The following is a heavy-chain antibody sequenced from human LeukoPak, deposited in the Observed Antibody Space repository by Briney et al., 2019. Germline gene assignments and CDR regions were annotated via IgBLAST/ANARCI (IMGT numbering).Heavy chain of an antibody. V-gene: IGHV1-8*01. CDR2: MNPNSGNT. CDR3: ARVKHGSGPSGY. D-gene: IGHD3-10*01. J-gene: IGHJ4*02. Sequence: ASVKVSCKASGYTFISYDINWVRQATGQGLEWMGWMNPNSGNTGYAQKFQGRVTMTRNTSIGTAYMELRSLRYEDTAVYYCARVKHGSGPSGYWGQGTLVTVSS. CDR1: GYTFISYD.